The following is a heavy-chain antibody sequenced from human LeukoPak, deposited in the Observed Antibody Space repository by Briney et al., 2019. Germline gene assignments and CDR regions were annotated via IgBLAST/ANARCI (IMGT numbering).Heavy chain of an antibody. Sequence: GGSLRLSCAASGFNFSIYSMNWVRQAPGKGLEWVSYITRSSTTIYYADSVKGRFTISRDNAKNTLYLQMNSLRAEDTAVYYCARGGSSWWDDAFDIWGQGTMVTVSS. CDR1: GFNFSIYS. CDR2: ITRSSTTI. V-gene: IGHV3-48*01. J-gene: IGHJ3*02. CDR3: ARGGSSWWDDAFDI. D-gene: IGHD6-13*01.